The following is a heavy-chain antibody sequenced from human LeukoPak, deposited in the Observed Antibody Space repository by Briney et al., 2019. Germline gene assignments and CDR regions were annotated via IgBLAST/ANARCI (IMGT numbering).Heavy chain of an antibody. Sequence: SETLSLTCTVSGGSISSSSYYWGWIRQPPGKGLEWIGTIYYSGTTYYNPSLKSRVTISVDTSKNRFSLKLSSVTAADTAVYYCARQSGWYYDFWSGYYTQHWGQGTLVTVSS. CDR1: GGSISSSSYY. CDR2: IYYSGTT. CDR3: ARQSGWYYDFWSGYYTQH. D-gene: IGHD3-3*01. J-gene: IGHJ4*02. V-gene: IGHV4-39*01.